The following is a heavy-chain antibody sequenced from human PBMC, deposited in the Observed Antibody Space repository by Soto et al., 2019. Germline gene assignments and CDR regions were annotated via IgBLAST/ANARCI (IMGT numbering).Heavy chain of an antibody. Sequence: GGSLRLSCAASGFTFSSYGMHWVRQAPGKGLEWVAVISYDGSNKYYADSVKGRFTISRDNSKNTLYLQMNSLRAEDTAVYYCAKDGVGTNYYYYGMDVWGQGTTVTVS. CDR3: AKDGVGTNYYYYGMDV. CDR2: ISYDGSNK. J-gene: IGHJ6*02. D-gene: IGHD1-26*01. CDR1: GFTFSSYG. V-gene: IGHV3-30*18.